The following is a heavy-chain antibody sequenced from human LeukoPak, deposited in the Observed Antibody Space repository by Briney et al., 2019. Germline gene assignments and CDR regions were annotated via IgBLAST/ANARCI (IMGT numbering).Heavy chain of an antibody. Sequence: QSGGSLRLSCAVSGFIVSSNSMSWVRQAPGKGLEWVSRIHSGGSTYDADYVKGRFTISRQKFKNTLYLQMNSLRAEDTAVYYCARFMATIDEAFDYWGQGTLVTVSS. V-gene: IGHV3-53*04. D-gene: IGHD5-24*01. CDR2: IHSGGST. CDR1: GFIVSSNS. J-gene: IGHJ4*02. CDR3: ARFMATIDEAFDY.